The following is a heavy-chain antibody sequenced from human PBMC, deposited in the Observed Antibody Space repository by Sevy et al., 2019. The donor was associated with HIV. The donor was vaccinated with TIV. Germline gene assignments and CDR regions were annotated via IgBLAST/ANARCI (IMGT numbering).Heavy chain of an antibody. CDR3: ARGRQAYVVVVPSTVPFDY. CDR1: GGSFSGYF. Sequence: GSLRLSCAVYGGSFSGYFWNWIRQSPGKGLEWIGEINHTGTLKYNPSLKSRVTISVDASKNQLSLHLSSVTAADTAIYYCARGRQAYVVVVPSTVPFDYWGQGTLVTVSS. V-gene: IGHV4-34*01. CDR2: INHTGTL. J-gene: IGHJ4*02. D-gene: IGHD2-2*01.